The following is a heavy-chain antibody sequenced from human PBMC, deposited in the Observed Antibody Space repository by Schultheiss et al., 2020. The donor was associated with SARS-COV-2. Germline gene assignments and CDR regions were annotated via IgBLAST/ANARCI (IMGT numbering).Heavy chain of an antibody. D-gene: IGHD4-17*01. CDR3: AREGYGDYVDAFDI. CDR1: GFTFSSYA. Sequence: GGSLRLSCSASGFTFSSYAMHWVRQAPGKGLEYVSAISSNGGSTYYADSVKGRFTISRDNSKNTLYLQMNSLRAEDTAVYYCAREGYGDYVDAFDIWGQGTMVTVSS. CDR2: ISSNGGST. J-gene: IGHJ3*02. V-gene: IGHV3-64*04.